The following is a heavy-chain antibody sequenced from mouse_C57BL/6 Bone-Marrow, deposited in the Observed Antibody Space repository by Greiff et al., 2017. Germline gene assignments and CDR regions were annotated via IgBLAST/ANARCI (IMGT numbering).Heavy chain of an antibody. Sequence: ESGPGLVQPSQSLSITCPVSGFSLTSYGVHWVRQSPGQGLEWLGVIWSGGSTAYNAPSISRPSISTDNSKRQDFFKMNSLQADDTAIYYGATHYYGSSSFDYWGQGTTLTVSS. CDR1: GFSLTSYG. J-gene: IGHJ2*01. D-gene: IGHD1-1*01. V-gene: IGHV2-2*01. CDR3: ATHYYGSSSFDY. CDR2: IWSGGST.